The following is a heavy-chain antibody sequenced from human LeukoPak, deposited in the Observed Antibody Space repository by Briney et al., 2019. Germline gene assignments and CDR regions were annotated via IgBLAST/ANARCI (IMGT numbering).Heavy chain of an antibody. Sequence: PGGSLRLSCAASGFTFSSYAMSWVRQAPGKGLEWVAVISYDGSNKYYADSVKGRFTISRDNSKNTLYLQMNSLRAEDTAVYYCARDGIAVAAFDYWGQGTLVTVSS. V-gene: IGHV3-30*04. CDR1: GFTFSSYA. CDR3: ARDGIAVAAFDY. J-gene: IGHJ4*02. D-gene: IGHD6-19*01. CDR2: ISYDGSNK.